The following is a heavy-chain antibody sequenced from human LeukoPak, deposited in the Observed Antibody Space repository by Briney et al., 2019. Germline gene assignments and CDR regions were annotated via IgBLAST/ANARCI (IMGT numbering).Heavy chain of an antibody. V-gene: IGHV3-15*01. Sequence: GGSLRLSCAASGFTFSNAWLNWVRQAPGKGLEWVGHIKSKTDGGTTDYAAPVKGRFTISRDDSKNTLFLQMDSLKTEDTAVYYCTLPWGSGSYYDYWGQGTLVTVSS. D-gene: IGHD3-10*01. CDR1: GFTFSNAW. J-gene: IGHJ4*02. CDR3: TLPWGSGSYYDY. CDR2: IKSKTDGGTT.